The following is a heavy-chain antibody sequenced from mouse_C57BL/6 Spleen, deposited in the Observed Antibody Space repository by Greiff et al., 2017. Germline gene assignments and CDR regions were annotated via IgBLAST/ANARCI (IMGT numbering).Heavy chain of an antibody. CDR2: IDPSDSYT. J-gene: IGHJ4*01. CDR1: GYTFTSYW. Sequence: QVQLQQPGAELVMPGASVKLSCKASGYTFTSYWMHWVKQRPGQGLEWIGEIDPSDSYTNYNQEFKGKSTLTVDKSSSTAYMQLSSLTSEDSAIYYCARGLLYYYAMDYWGQGTSVTVSS. V-gene: IGHV1-69*01. CDR3: ARGLLYYYAMDY. D-gene: IGHD2-3*01.